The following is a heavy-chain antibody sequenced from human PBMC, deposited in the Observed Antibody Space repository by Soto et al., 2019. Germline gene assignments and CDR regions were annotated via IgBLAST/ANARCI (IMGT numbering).Heavy chain of an antibody. D-gene: IGHD6-19*01. CDR1: GFSLSSPAVG. J-gene: IGHJ4*02. V-gene: IGHV2-5*01. CDR3: AHGSGWLSDY. Sequence: QITLKESGPTLVKPTQTLTLTCTFSGFSLSSPAVGVNWIRQPPGKALEWLALIYWNDNNQYSPSLRSRLTITKDTPKNQVVLTMTNVDPADPATYYCAHGSGWLSDYWGQGTLVTVSS. CDR2: IYWNDNN.